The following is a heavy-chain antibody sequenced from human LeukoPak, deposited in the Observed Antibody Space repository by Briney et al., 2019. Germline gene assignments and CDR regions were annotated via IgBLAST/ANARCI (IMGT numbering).Heavy chain of an antibody. D-gene: IGHD3-10*01. CDR3: ARAELDWFDP. J-gene: IGHJ5*02. Sequence: GGALTLSCPASVFTFSSYSMKWVGQAPGKGRKGVSYISSSSSTIYYEHSVKGRFTTSRDNANHSLYLQMTSLRAEDTAVYYCARAELDWFDPWGQGTLVTVSS. CDR2: ISSSSSTI. V-gene: IGHV3-48*01. CDR1: VFTFSSYS.